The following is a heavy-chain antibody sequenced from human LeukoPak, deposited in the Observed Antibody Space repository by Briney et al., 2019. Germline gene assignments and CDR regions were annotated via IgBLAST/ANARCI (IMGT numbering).Heavy chain of an antibody. CDR3: ARAGGAGYYFDY. V-gene: IGHV3-74*01. J-gene: IGHJ4*02. D-gene: IGHD6-19*01. CDR1: GFTFSRFW. CDR2: INGDGSST. Sequence: GGSLRLSCAASGFTFSRFWMHWVRQAPGKGLVWVSRINGDGSSTNYADSVKGRFTISRDNAKNSLYLQMNSLRAEDTAFYYCARAGGAGYYFDYWGQGTLVTVPS.